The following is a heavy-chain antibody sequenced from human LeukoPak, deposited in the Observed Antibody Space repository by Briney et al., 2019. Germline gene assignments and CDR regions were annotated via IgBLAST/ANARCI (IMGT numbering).Heavy chain of an antibody. J-gene: IGHJ4*02. CDR2: ISSSSSYI. CDR3: AKGGNWNGLNYFDY. D-gene: IGHD1-1*01. CDR1: GFTFSSYS. V-gene: IGHV3-21*04. Sequence: GGSLRLSCAASGFTFSSYSMNWVRQAPGKGLEWVSSISSSSSYIYYADSVKGRFTISRDNAKNSLYLQMNSLRAEDTAVYYCAKGGNWNGLNYFDYWGQGTLVTVSS.